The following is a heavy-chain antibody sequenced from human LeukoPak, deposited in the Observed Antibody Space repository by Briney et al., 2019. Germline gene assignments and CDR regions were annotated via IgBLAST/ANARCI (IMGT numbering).Heavy chain of an antibody. V-gene: IGHV4-34*01. CDR1: GGSFSGYY. D-gene: IGHD6-19*01. J-gene: IGHJ4*02. Sequence: SETLSLTCAVYGGSFSGYYWSWIRQPPGKGLEWIGEINHSGSTNYNPSLKSRVTISVDTSKNQFSLKLSSVTAADTAVYYCAREWYSSGWLEVRYFDYWGQGTLVTVSS. CDR3: AREWYSSGWLEVRYFDY. CDR2: INHSGST.